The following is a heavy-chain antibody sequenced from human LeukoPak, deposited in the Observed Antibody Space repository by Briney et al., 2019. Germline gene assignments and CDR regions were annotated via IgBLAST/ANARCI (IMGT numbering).Heavy chain of an antibody. CDR2: IYYSGST. Sequence: PSETLSVTCTVSGGSISSYYWSWIRQPPGKGLEWIGYIYYSGSTNYNPSLMSRVTISVDTSKNQFSLKLSSVTAADTAVYYCARAVRYYDSSGYSYYFDYWGQGTLVTVSS. CDR3: ARAVRYYDSSGYSYYFDY. V-gene: IGHV4-59*01. D-gene: IGHD3-22*01. CDR1: GGSISSYY. J-gene: IGHJ4*02.